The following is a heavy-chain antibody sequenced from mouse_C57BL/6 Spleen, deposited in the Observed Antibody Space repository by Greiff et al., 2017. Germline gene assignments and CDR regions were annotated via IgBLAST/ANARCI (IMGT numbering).Heavy chain of an antibody. CDR2: FPPYNDDT. CDR1: GYTFTTYP. J-gene: IGHJ2*01. D-gene: IGHD2-4*01. CDR3: ARRYDYDGGDYFDY. V-gene: IGHV1-47*01. Sequence: QVHVKQSGAELVKPGASVKMSCTASGYTFTTYPIEWMKQNHGKSLEWIGNFPPYNDDTKYNEKFKGKATLTVEKSSSTVYLELSRLTSDDSAVYYCARRYDYDGGDYFDYWGQGTTLTVSS.